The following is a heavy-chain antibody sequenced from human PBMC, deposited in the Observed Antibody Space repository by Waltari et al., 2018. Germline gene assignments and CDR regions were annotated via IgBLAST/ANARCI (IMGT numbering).Heavy chain of an antibody. CDR1: AYSISSGYY. V-gene: IGHV4-38-2*02. Sequence: QVQLQESGPGLVKPSETLSLTCTVSAYSISSGYYWGWIRQPPGKGLEWIGSIYHSGSTYYNPSLKSRLTISVDASKNQFSLKLTSVTAADTAVYYCASGVSNYWGQGTLVTVSS. CDR3: ASGVSNY. CDR2: IYHSGST. D-gene: IGHD3-10*01. J-gene: IGHJ4*02.